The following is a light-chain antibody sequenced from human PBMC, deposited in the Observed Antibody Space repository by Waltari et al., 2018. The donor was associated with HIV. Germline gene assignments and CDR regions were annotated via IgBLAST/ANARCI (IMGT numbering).Light chain of an antibody. CDR2: LGS. V-gene: IGKV2-28*01. CDR3: MQALQTLWT. Sequence: DIVMTQSPLSLHVTPGAPASISCRSSQSLLHSNGYNYLDWYLQKPGQSPQLLIYLGSNRASGVPDRFSGSGSGTDFTLKISRVEAEDVGVYYCMQALQTLWTFGQGTKVEIK. J-gene: IGKJ1*01. CDR1: QSLLHSNGYNY.